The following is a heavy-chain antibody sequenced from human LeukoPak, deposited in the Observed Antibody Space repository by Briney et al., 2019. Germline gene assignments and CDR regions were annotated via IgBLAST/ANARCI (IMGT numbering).Heavy chain of an antibody. D-gene: IGHD5-12*01. CDR3: ARGKPDWLRDRGWFDP. Sequence: PGGSLRLSCAASGFTFSSYAMHWVRQAPGKGLEYVSAISSNGGSTYYANSVKGRFTISRDNSKNTLYLQMGSLRAEDMAVYYCARGKPDWLRDRGWFDPWGQGTLVTVSS. J-gene: IGHJ5*02. V-gene: IGHV3-64*01. CDR2: ISSNGGST. CDR1: GFTFSSYA.